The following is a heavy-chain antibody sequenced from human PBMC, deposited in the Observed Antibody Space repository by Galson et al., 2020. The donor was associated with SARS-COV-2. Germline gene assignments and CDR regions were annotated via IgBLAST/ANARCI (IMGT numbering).Heavy chain of an antibody. D-gene: IGHD2-15*01. J-gene: IGHJ4*02. CDR2: LYNIWTT. CDR1: GGSISSYY. Sequence: LEILSLSFTVSGGSISSYYRSWTRQPAGKGLERISRLYNIWTTNYNPSLKSRVTMSVDMSKNQFPLRLSSVTAADTAMYYCARAYGGNSFDYWGQGILVTV. CDR3: ARAYGGNSFDY. V-gene: IGHV4-4*07.